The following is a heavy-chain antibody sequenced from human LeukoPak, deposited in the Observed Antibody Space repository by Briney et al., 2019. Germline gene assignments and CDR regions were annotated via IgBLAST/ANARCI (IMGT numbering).Heavy chain of an antibody. Sequence: GESLRLSCAASGFAFSSHAMTWVRQAPGKGLEWVSVISGSGGSTYYADFVKGRFTISRDNSKSTLYLQMNSLRAEDTAVYYCAKTSSCRSGGSCYKGPHYGMDVWGQGTTVTVSS. CDR1: GFAFSSHA. D-gene: IGHD2-15*01. CDR2: ISGSGGST. V-gene: IGHV3-23*01. CDR3: AKTSSCRSGGSCYKGPHYGMDV. J-gene: IGHJ6*02.